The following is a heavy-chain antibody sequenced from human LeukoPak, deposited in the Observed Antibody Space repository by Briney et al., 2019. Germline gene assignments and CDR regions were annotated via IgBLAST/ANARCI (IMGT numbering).Heavy chain of an antibody. CDR3: ARGRWFDP. J-gene: IGHJ5*02. V-gene: IGHV4-34*01. CDR1: GGSFSGYY. Sequence: SETLSLTCAVYGGSFSGYYWSWIRQPPGKGLEWIGEINHSGSTNYNPSLKSRVTISVDTSKNQFSLKLSPVTAADTAVDYCARGRWFDPWGQGTLVTVSS. CDR2: INHSGST.